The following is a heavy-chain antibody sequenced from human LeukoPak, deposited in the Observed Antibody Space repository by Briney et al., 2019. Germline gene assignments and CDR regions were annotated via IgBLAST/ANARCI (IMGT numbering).Heavy chain of an antibody. Sequence: ASVKVSCKASGYTFTSYDINWVRQATGQGLEWMGWMNPNSGNTGYAQKFQGRVTMTRNTSISTAYMELSSLRSEDTAVYYCARGQWANYYMDVWGKGTTVTVSS. J-gene: IGHJ6*03. CDR2: MNPNSGNT. CDR1: GYTFTSYD. CDR3: ARGQWANYYMDV. D-gene: IGHD1-26*01. V-gene: IGHV1-8*01.